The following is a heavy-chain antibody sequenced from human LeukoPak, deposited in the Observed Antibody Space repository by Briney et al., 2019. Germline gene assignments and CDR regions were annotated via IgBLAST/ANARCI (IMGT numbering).Heavy chain of an antibody. CDR1: GFTFSSYS. J-gene: IGHJ4*02. CDR2: ISSSSSYI. V-gene: IGHV3-21*04. CDR3: AKGRPHDVSDFDY. Sequence: GGSLRLSCAASGFTFSSYSMNWVRQAPGKGLEWVSSISSSSSYIYYADSVKGRFTISRDNSKNTLFLQMNSLSTEDTAIYYCAKGRPHDVSDFDYWGQGTLVTVSS. D-gene: IGHD3-22*01.